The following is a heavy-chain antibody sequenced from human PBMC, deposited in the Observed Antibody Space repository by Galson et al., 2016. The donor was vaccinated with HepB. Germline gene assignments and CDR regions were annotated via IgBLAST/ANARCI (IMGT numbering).Heavy chain of an antibody. J-gene: IGHJ5*02. V-gene: IGHV1-46*01. Sequence: SVKVSCKASGYIFTNYLMHWVRQAPGQGLEWMGIVNPNGGSIKYAQKFQGRVTMTSDTSTSTVYMELTSLKSEDTAVYYCARREAARPYNWFDPWGQGTLVTVSS. CDR3: ARREAARPYNWFDP. CDR1: GYIFTNYL. CDR2: VNPNGGSI. D-gene: IGHD6-6*01.